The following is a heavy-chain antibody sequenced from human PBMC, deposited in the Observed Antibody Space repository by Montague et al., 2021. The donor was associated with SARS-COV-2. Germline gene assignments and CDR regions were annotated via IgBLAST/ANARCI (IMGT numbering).Heavy chain of an antibody. D-gene: IGHD5-18*01. CDR2: ISYNGRNK. J-gene: IGHJ4*02. CDR1: GFTFSSYA. Sequence: SLRLSCAASGFTFSSYALHWVHQAPGKGPEWVAVISYNGRNKQFGDSVKGRATISRDNSKNTLYLQVDSLRTDDTAVYYCAREPKPVGYSYGYTFFDYWGQGTLVTVSS. V-gene: IGHV3-30*03. CDR3: AREPKPVGYSYGYTFFDY.